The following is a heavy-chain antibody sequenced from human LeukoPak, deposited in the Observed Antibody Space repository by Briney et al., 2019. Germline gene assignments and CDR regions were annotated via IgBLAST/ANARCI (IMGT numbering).Heavy chain of an antibody. D-gene: IGHD4-17*01. Sequence: GGSLRLSCAASGFTFSSYRMNWVRQAPGKGLEWVSSISSSSSYIYYADSVKGRFTISRDNAKNSLYLQMNSLRAEDTAVYYCARGYLYGDFPPDLDYWGQGTLVTVSS. V-gene: IGHV3-21*01. CDR3: ARGYLYGDFPPDLDY. CDR1: GFTFSSYR. J-gene: IGHJ4*02. CDR2: ISSSSSYI.